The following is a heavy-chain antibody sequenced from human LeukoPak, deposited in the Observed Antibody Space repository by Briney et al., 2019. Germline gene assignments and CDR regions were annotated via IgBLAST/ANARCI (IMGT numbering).Heavy chain of an antibody. CDR3: ARDGGTYLNGAFDI. CDR2: IYYSGST. J-gene: IGHJ3*02. Sequence: PSETLSLTCTVSGGSISSGGYYWSWIRQHPGKGLEWIGYIYYSGSTYYNPSLKSRVTISVDTSKNQFSLKLSSVTAADTAVYYCARDGGTYLNGAFDIWGQGTMVTVSS. CDR1: GGSISSGGYY. D-gene: IGHD3-9*01. V-gene: IGHV4-31*03.